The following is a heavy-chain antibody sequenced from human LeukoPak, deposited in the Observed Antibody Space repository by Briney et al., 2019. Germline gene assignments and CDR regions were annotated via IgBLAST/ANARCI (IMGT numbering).Heavy chain of an antibody. D-gene: IGHD3-16*01. CDR2: IYYSGST. Sequence: PSEALSLTCTVSGGSISSYYWSWIRQPPGKGLEWIGYIYYSGSTNYNPSLKSRVTISVDTSKNQFSLKLSSVTAADTAVYYCGRRGKGGKVEYWGQGTLGTVSS. CDR1: GGSISSYY. CDR3: GRRGKGGKVEY. V-gene: IGHV4-59*01. J-gene: IGHJ4*02.